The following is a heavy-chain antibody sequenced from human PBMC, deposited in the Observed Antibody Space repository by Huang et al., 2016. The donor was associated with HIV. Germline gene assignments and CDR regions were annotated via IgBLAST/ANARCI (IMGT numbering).Heavy chain of an antibody. V-gene: IGHV4-59*02. J-gene: IGHJ5*02. D-gene: IGHD6-19*01. CDR2: VYDSGTT. Sequence: QVRLQESGPGLVKPSETLSLSCTVSGDSVSSHYWGWIRHPPGKGLEWIGPVYDSGTTKDNPRRKSRITISVDTSKNGFSLNITSVSAADTAMYFCVRDQGRLAVGGIDNWFDPWGQGALVTVSS. CDR1: GDSVSSHY. CDR3: VRDQGRLAVGGIDNWFDP.